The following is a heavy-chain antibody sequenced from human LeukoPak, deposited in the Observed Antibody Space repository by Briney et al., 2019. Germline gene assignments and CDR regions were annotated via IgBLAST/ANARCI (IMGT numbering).Heavy chain of an antibody. CDR2: IYTSGST. D-gene: IGHD3-9*01. CDR1: GGSISSGSYY. Sequence: PSQTLSLTCTVSGGSISSGSYYWSWIRQPAGNGLEWIGRIYTSGSTNYNPSLKSRVTISVDTSKNQFSLKLSSVTAADTAVYYCAGRRATGAFDIWGQGTMVTVSS. CDR3: AGRRATGAFDI. V-gene: IGHV4-61*02. J-gene: IGHJ3*02.